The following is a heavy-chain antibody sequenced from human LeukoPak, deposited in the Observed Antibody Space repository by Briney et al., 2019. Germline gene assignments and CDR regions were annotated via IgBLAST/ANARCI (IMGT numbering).Heavy chain of an antibody. V-gene: IGHV4-34*01. D-gene: IGHD4-23*01. J-gene: IGHJ4*02. Sequence: SETLSLTCAVYGGSFSGYYWSWIRQPPGKGLEWIGEINHSGSTNYSPSLKSRVTISVDTSKNQFSLKLSSVTAADTAVYYCARECQGVTTMGFDYWGQGTLVTVSS. CDR3: ARECQGVTTMGFDY. CDR2: INHSGST. CDR1: GGSFSGYY.